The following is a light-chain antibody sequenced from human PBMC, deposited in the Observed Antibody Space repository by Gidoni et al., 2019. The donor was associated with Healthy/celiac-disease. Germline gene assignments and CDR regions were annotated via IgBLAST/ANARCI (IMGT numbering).Light chain of an antibody. CDR1: QSGSSN. J-gene: IGKJ1*01. CDR3: QQCKHWSKWT. Sequence: EIVMTQSPATLSVSPGERATLPCRASQSGSSNLAWYQQNPGQAPRLLIYGTSTRATGLPARLGGSGSGTECTLTIRSLRSEDFAVYDCQQCKHWSKWTFGHGTKVDIK. V-gene: IGKV3-15*01. CDR2: GTS.